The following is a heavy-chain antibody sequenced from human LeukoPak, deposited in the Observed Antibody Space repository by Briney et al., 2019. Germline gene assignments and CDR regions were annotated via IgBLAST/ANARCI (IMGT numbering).Heavy chain of an antibody. D-gene: IGHD3-3*01. CDR1: GYTFTSYD. CDR3: ASALNYDFWSASWFDP. Sequence: ASVKVSCTASGYTFTSYDINWVRQATGQGLEWMGWMNPNSGNTGYAQKFQGRVTMTRNTSISTAYMELSSLRSEDTAVYYCASALNYDFWSASWFDPWGQGTLVTVSS. CDR2: MNPNSGNT. V-gene: IGHV1-8*01. J-gene: IGHJ5*02.